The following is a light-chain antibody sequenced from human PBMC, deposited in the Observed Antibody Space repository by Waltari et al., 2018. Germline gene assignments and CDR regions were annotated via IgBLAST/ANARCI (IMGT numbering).Light chain of an antibody. Sequence: QMTQSPLSVSASIGDRVAISCRASQDIDSWLAWYQQHPGKAPRLLVYAASNLQSGVPSRFSGSGSGTNFTLTINSLQPEDFATYYCQLAQRFPFFGPGTKVDVK. V-gene: IGKV1-12*01. CDR3: QLAQRFPF. J-gene: IGKJ3*01. CDR2: AAS. CDR1: QDIDSW.